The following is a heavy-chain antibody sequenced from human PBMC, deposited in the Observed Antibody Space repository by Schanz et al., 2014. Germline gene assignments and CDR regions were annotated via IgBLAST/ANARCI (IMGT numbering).Heavy chain of an antibody. CDR3: ARDEGRDGYNLAFDV. V-gene: IGHV3-74*01. Sequence: EVQLVESGGGLVKPGGSLTLSCAASGFSISDAWMHWVRQAPGKGLEWVSSLYIGGGSTRYADSVKGRFIISRDSSKNTLFLQMNSLRADDTAVYFCARDEGRDGYNLAFDVWGQGTLVTV. D-gene: IGHD5-12*01. J-gene: IGHJ3*01. CDR2: LYIGGGST. CDR1: GFSISDAW.